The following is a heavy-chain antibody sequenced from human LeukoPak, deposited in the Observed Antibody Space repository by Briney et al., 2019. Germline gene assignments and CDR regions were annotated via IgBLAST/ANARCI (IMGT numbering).Heavy chain of an antibody. V-gene: IGHV3-30*03. D-gene: IGHD1-26*01. CDR2: ISYDGSNK. J-gene: IGHJ5*02. CDR1: GFTFSSYG. Sequence: GGSLRLSCAASGFTFSSYGMHWVRQAPGKGLEWVAVISYDGSNKYYADSVKGRFTISRDNSKNTLYLQMNSLRAEDTAVYYCARETYSTFDPWGQGTLVTVSS. CDR3: ARETYSTFDP.